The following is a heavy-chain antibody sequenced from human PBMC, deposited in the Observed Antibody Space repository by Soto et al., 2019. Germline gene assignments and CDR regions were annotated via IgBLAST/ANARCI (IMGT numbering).Heavy chain of an antibody. V-gene: IGHV3-53*01. Sequence: EVQLVESGGGLIQPGGSLRLSCAASGFTVNSDYMNWIRQTPGKGLEWVAFIYNGESTHYADSVKGRFTISSDRSKNTLYLQMNSLRIKDTAVYYCARDGRGLGKLSLFEYWGQGTLVTVSS. CDR2: IYNGEST. CDR3: ARDGRGLGKLSLFEY. D-gene: IGHD3-16*01. CDR1: GFTVNSDY. J-gene: IGHJ4*02.